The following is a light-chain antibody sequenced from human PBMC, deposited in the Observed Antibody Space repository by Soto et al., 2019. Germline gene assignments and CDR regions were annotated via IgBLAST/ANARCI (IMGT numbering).Light chain of an antibody. CDR1: QDIRNS. CDR3: QKYNSAPLT. Sequence: DIQMTQSPSSLSASIGDRITITCRASQDIRNSLAWYQQKPGKVPKLLIYAASTLQSGVPSWFSGSGSGTDFTLTISSLQPEDVATYSCQKYNSAPLTFGGGTEVEIK. CDR2: AAS. J-gene: IGKJ4*01. V-gene: IGKV1-27*01.